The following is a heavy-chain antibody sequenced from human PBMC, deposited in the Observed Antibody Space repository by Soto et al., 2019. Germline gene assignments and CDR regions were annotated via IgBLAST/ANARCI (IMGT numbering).Heavy chain of an antibody. Sequence: SETLSLTCTVSGGSIGTYYLSWIRQPPGKGLEWIGYIYYRGNTDYNPSLKSRVTISLDTPKNQFSLKLSSVTAADTAVYYCARHPGYYDILTGYTTYYFDYWGQGILVTVSS. CDR2: IYYRGNT. D-gene: IGHD3-9*01. V-gene: IGHV4-59*08. CDR1: GGSIGTYY. CDR3: ARHPGYYDILTGYTTYYFDY. J-gene: IGHJ4*02.